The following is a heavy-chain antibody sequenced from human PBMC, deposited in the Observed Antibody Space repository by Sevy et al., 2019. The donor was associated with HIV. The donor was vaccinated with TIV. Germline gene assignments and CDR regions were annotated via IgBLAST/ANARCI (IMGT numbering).Heavy chain of an antibody. CDR3: VKEGGGEGGDH. CDR1: GFSFSIYG. CDR2: IQYDGSNK. D-gene: IGHD2-21*01. Sequence: GGSLRLSCAASGFSFSIYGMHWVRQAPGKGLEWMSYIQYDGSNKDYADSVKGRFTISRDNSKNTLYLQMNSLRVEDTAVFYCVKEGGGEGGDHWGQGTLVTVSS. V-gene: IGHV3-30*02. J-gene: IGHJ4*02.